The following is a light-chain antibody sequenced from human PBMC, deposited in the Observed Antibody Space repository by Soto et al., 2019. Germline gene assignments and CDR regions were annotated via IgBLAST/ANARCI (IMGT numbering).Light chain of an antibody. CDR3: GADHGRGGHSL. CDR2: VGTGGIVG. J-gene: IGLJ2*01. Sequence: QLVLTQPPSASASLGASVTLTCTLSSGYTYYKVDWYQQRPGKGPRFVMRVGTGGIVGSKGGCIPDRFSVLGLGLNRYLTIKNIREEDESDYICGADHGRGGHSLFGGGTQLTVL. CDR1: SGYTYYK. V-gene: IGLV9-49*01.